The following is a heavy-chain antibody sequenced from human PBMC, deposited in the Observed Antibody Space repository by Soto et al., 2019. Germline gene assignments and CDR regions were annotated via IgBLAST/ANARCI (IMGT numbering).Heavy chain of an antibody. V-gene: IGHV4-39*07. Sequence: PSETLSLTCTVSGGSISSGGYYWSWIRQHPGKGLEWIGEINHSGSTNYNPSLKSRVTISVDTSKNQFSLKLSSVTAADTAVYYCASFRFNLSGYSYGLFDYWGQGTLVTVSS. CDR2: INHSGST. J-gene: IGHJ4*02. CDR3: ASFRFNLSGYSYGLFDY. CDR1: GGSISSGGYY. D-gene: IGHD5-18*01.